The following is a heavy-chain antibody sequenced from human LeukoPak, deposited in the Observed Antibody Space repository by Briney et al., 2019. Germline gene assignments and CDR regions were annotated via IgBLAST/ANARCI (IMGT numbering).Heavy chain of an antibody. CDR2: IYPGDSDT. V-gene: IGHV5-51*01. Sequence: GESLKISCKGSGYTFSSYWIAWVRQMPGRGLESMGIIYPGDSDTRYSPSFQGQVTISADKSISTAYLQWSSLRASDTAMYYCARHGVAGPYDAFDIWGQGTRVTVSS. CDR1: GYTFSSYW. D-gene: IGHD3-3*01. J-gene: IGHJ3*02. CDR3: ARHGVAGPYDAFDI.